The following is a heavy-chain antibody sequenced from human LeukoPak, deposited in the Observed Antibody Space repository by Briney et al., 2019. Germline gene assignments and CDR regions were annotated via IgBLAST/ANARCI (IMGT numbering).Heavy chain of an antibody. V-gene: IGHV4-61*02. D-gene: IGHD3-10*01. Sequence: SQTLSLTCTVSGGSNSSDTYSWSWVRQPAGKGLEWIGRIYTSGSTNYNPSLKSRVTISVDTSKNQFSLKLNSVTAADTAFYYCARAGGLGTYYPNWFDPWGQGTLVTVSS. CDR3: ARAGGLGTYYPNWFDP. J-gene: IGHJ5*02. CDR2: IYTSGST. CDR1: GGSNSSDTYS.